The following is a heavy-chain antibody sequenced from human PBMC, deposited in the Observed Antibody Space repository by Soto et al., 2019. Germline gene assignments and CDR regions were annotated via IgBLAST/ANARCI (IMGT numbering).Heavy chain of an antibody. CDR2: INHSGST. CDR3: ARGCRIQLWLRYYGMDV. J-gene: IGHJ6*02. CDR1: GGSFSGYY. V-gene: IGHV4-34*01. D-gene: IGHD5-18*01. Sequence: SETLSLTCAVYGGSFSGYYWSWIRQPPGKGLEWIGGINHSGSTNYNPSLKSRVTISVDTSKNQFSLKLSSVTAADTAVYYCARGCRIQLWLRYYGMDVWGQGTTVTVSS.